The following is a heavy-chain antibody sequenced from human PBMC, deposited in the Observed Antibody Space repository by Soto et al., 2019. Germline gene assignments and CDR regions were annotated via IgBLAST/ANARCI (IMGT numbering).Heavy chain of an antibody. J-gene: IGHJ2*01. V-gene: IGHV3-30*03. CDR1: GFTFSSYG. Sequence: LRLSCAASGFTFSSYGMHWVRQAPGKGLEWVAVISYDGSNKYYADSVKGRFTISRDNSKNTLYLQMNSLRAEDTAVYYCAVVPAAPANFDLWGRGTLVTVSS. CDR2: ISYDGSNK. D-gene: IGHD2-2*01. CDR3: AVVPAAPANFDL.